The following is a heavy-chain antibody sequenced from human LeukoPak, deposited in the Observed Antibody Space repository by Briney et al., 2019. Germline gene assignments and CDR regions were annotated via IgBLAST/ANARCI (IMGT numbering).Heavy chain of an antibody. CDR1: GFTFSNYW. V-gene: IGHV3-30*18. J-gene: IGHJ6*03. CDR3: AKDGPGGYARIYYYMDV. CDR2: ISYDGSNK. Sequence: GGSLRLSCAASGFTFSNYWMHWVRQAPGKGLEWVAVISYDGSNKYYADSVKGRFTISRDNSKNTLYLQMNSLRAVDTAVYYCAKDGPGGYARIYYYMDVWGKGTTVTVSS. D-gene: IGHD5-12*01.